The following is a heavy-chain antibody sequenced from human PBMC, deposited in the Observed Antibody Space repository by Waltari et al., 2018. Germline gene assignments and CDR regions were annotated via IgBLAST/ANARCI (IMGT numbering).Heavy chain of an antibody. CDR1: GGSISSSNW. V-gene: IGHV4-4*02. Sequence: QVQLQESGPGLVKPSGTLSLTCAVSGGSISSSNWWSWVRQPPGKGLEWIGEIYHSGSTNSNPSLKSRVTISVDKSKNQFSLKLSSVTAADTAVYYCARDLDYGSGSFTFGYGMDVWGQGTTVTVSS. J-gene: IGHJ6*02. CDR3: ARDLDYGSGSFTFGYGMDV. D-gene: IGHD3-10*01. CDR2: IYHSGST.